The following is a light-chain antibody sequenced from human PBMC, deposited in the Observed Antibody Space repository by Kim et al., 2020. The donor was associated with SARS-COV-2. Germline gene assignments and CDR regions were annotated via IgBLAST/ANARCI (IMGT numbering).Light chain of an antibody. Sequence: ETVLTQSPATLSVSPGERTTLSCRASQSISNNLAWYQQKPGQAPRLLIYRASTRATGIPARFSGSGSGTEFTLTITSLQSEDFAVYYCQQYNDWVRTFGGGTKVDIK. CDR1: QSISNN. CDR2: RAS. J-gene: IGKJ4*01. CDR3: QQYNDWVRT. V-gene: IGKV3-15*01.